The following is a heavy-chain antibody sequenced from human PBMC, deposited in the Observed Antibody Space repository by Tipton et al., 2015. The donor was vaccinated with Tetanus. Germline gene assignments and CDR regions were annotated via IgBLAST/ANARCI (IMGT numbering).Heavy chain of an antibody. V-gene: IGHV4-31*03. CDR1: GGSANSGRYY. Sequence: TLSLTCTVSGGSANSGRYYWTWIRQHPGKGLEWIGYVYYSGSATYNPSLKRRVVISVDTSKDQFSLKMNSVTAADTAVYYCARVGNTMIGGQAPHFDYWGPGALVTVSS. J-gene: IGHJ4*02. D-gene: IGHD3-10*01. CDR3: ARVGNTMIGGQAPHFDY. CDR2: VYYSGSA.